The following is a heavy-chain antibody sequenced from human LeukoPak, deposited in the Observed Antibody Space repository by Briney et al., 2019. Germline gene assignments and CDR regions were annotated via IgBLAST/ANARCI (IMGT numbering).Heavy chain of an antibody. Sequence: GGSLRLSCAASGFTFSSYSMNWVRQAPGKGLEWVSSISSSSSYIYYADSVKGRFTISRDNAKNSLYLQMNSLRAEDTAVYYCARVIDDFWSGYGYWGQGTLVTVSS. CDR1: GFTFSSYS. CDR2: ISSSSSYI. CDR3: ARVIDDFWSGYGY. D-gene: IGHD3-3*01. V-gene: IGHV3-21*01. J-gene: IGHJ4*02.